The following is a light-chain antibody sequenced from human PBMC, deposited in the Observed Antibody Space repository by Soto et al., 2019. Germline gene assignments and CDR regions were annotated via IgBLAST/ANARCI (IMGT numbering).Light chain of an antibody. J-gene: IGKJ5*01. CDR2: TAS. Sequence: DIQMTQSPSSLSASVGDRVTITCRASQRVSNYLNWHQQKPGKAPKLLIYTASSLQSGVPSRFSGSRSGTDFTLTISSLQPEDFATYYCQQANAFPLTFGQGTRLEIK. V-gene: IGKV1-39*01. CDR1: QRVSNY. CDR3: QQANAFPLT.